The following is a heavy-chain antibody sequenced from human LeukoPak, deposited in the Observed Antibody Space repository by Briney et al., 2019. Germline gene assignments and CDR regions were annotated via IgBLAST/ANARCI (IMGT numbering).Heavy chain of an antibody. CDR2: IHASGTT. V-gene: IGHV4-61*02. J-gene: IGHJ3*02. CDR1: GGSISSTTYY. Sequence: SSETLSLTCTVSGGSISSTTYYWSWIRQPAGKGLEWIGRIHASGTTNYNPSLKSRITISVDTSKNQFSLKLSSVTAADTAVYYRARDFDSPLAFDIWGQGTMVTVSS. CDR3: ARDFDSPLAFDI. D-gene: IGHD3-9*01.